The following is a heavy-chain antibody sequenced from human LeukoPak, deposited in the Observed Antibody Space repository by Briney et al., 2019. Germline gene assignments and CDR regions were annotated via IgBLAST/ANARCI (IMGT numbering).Heavy chain of an antibody. CDR3: AMTYCSSTSCYLRY. CDR2: IYYSGST. Sequence: PSETLSLTCTVSGGSISSYYWSWIRQPPGKGLEWIGYIYYSGSTNYNPSLRSRVTISVDTSKNQFSLKLSSVTAADTAVYYCAMTYCSSTSCYLRYWGQGTLVTVSS. J-gene: IGHJ4*02. CDR1: GGSISSYY. V-gene: IGHV4-59*01. D-gene: IGHD2-2*01.